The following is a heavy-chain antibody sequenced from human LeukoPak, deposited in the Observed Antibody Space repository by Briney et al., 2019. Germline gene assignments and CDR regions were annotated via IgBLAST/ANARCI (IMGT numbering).Heavy chain of an antibody. V-gene: IGHV3-30*02. Sequence: GGSLRLFCAASGSTFSSHGMHWVRQAPGKGLDWVAFIRYDGSKKFYADSVKGRFTISRDNSKNTLHLQMNSLRTDDTAVYYCAKVDDYYGSGSYLVDSWGQGTLVTVSS. CDR1: GSTFSSHG. CDR3: AKVDDYYGSGSYLVDS. D-gene: IGHD3-10*01. J-gene: IGHJ4*02. CDR2: IRYDGSKK.